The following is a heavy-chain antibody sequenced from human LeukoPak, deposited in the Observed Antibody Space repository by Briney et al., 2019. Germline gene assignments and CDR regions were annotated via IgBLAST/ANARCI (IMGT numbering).Heavy chain of an antibody. CDR1: GYTFTNYG. D-gene: IGHD3-22*01. V-gene: IGHV1-18*01. J-gene: IGHJ4*02. CDR3: ATQLGYYDSSGYDFDY. Sequence: GVSVKVSCKASGYTFTNYGITWVRQAPGQGLEWMGWISAYNGHTNYAQKFQGRVTMTTDTSTSTAYMELRSLISDDTAVYYCATQLGYYDSSGYDFDYWGQGTLVTVSS. CDR2: ISAYNGHT.